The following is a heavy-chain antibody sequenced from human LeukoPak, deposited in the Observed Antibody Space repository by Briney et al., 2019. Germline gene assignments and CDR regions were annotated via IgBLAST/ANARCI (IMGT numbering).Heavy chain of an antibody. J-gene: IGHJ4*02. CDR1: GYTFTGYY. CDR2: INPNSGGT. CDR3: ARDRGYSYGYAAFDY. D-gene: IGHD5-18*01. Sequence: GASVKVSCKASGYTFTGYYMHWVRQAPGQGLEWMGWINPNSGGTNYAQKFQGRVTMTRGTSISTAYMELSRLRSDDTAVYCCARDRGYSYGYAAFDYWGQGTLVTVSS. V-gene: IGHV1-2*02.